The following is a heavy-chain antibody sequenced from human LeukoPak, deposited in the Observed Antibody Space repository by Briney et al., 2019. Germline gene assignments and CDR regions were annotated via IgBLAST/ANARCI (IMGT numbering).Heavy chain of an antibody. CDR2: INPNSGGT. CDR3: AREVTQGVLRYFDWLLSHNWFDP. CDR1: GYTFTGYY. V-gene: IGHV1-2*02. Sequence: GASVKVSCKASGYTFTGYYMHWVRQAPGQGLEWMGWINPNSGGTNYAQKFQGRVTMTGDTSISTAYMELSRLRSDDTAVYYCAREVTQGVLRYFDWLLSHNWFDPWGQGTLVTVSS. J-gene: IGHJ5*02. D-gene: IGHD3-9*01.